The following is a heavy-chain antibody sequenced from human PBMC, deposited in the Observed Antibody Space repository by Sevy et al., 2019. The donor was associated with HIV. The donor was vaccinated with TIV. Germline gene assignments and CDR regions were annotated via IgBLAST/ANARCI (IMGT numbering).Heavy chain of an antibody. J-gene: IGHJ4*02. CDR1: GYTFTGYY. Sequence: ASVKVSCKASGYTFTGYYIHWVRQAPGQGLEWMGWINPNSAGTNYAQKFQGRVTMTRDTSISTAYMELSRLRSDDTAMYYCARTVRIRDFYFDYWGQGTLVTVSS. D-gene: IGHD1-20*01. CDR3: ARTVRIRDFYFDY. V-gene: IGHV1-2*02. CDR2: INPNSAGT.